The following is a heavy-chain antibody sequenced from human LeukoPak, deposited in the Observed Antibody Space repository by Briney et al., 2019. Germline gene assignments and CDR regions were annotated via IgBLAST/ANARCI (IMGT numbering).Heavy chain of an antibody. J-gene: IGHJ6*03. V-gene: IGHV3-7*01. CDR2: IKQDGSEK. CDR3: ARWELDRYYYHYMDV. D-gene: IGHD1-1*01. Sequence: GGSLRLSCAASGFTFSSYWMSWVRQAPGKGLEWVANIKQDGSEKYYVDSVKGRFTISRDNAKNSLYLQMNSLRAEDTAVYYCARWELDRYYYHYMDVWGKGTTVTVSS. CDR1: GFTFSSYW.